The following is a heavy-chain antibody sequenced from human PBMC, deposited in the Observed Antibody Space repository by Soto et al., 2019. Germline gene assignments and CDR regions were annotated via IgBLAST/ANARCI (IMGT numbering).Heavy chain of an antibody. V-gene: IGHV4-34*01. D-gene: IGHD4-17*01. J-gene: IGHJ3*02. Sequence: SETLSLTCAVYGGSFSGYYWSWIRQPPGKGLEWIGEINHSGSTNYNPSLKSRVTISVDTSKNQFSLKLSSVTAADTAVYYCASPVRGVTTGDAFDIWGQGTMVTV. CDR2: INHSGST. CDR1: GGSFSGYY. CDR3: ASPVRGVTTGDAFDI.